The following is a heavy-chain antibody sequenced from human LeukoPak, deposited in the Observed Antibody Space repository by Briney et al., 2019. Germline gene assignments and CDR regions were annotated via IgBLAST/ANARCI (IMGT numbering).Heavy chain of an antibody. CDR2: FYVGGAT. Sequence: GGSLRLSCAVSGFSVTNNYMSWVRQAPGKGLEWASVFYVGGATYYADSVKGRFTISRDNSENTLYLQMKSLRAEDTAVYYCARGDGYNFFDYWGQGTLVTVSS. V-gene: IGHV3-53*01. D-gene: IGHD5-24*01. J-gene: IGHJ4*02. CDR1: GFSVTNNY. CDR3: ARGDGYNFFDY.